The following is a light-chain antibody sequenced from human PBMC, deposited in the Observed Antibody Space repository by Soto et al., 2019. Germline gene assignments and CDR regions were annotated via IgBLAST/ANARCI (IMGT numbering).Light chain of an antibody. V-gene: IGKV1-9*01. CDR2: GGS. CDR3: QQVHSYPRT. CDR1: QGIGRF. Sequence: SQVTQSPSCLSASVWERVNVTWRASQGIGRFLAWYQQRPGKAPKLLIYGGSTVPSGVPSRFSGTGSGIDFTLTISSLQPEDFATYYCQQVHSYPRTFGQGTRLEIK. J-gene: IGKJ5*01.